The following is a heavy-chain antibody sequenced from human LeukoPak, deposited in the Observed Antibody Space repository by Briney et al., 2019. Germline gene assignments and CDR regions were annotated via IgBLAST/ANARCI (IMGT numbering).Heavy chain of an antibody. CDR2: IYYSGST. J-gene: IGHJ4*02. CDR3: AREVIRYYFDY. Sequence: SETLSLTCTVSGGSISSSSYYWGWIRQPPGKGLEWIGSIYYSGSTYYNPSLKSRVTIPVDTSKNQFSLKLSSVTAADTAVYYCAREVIRYYFDYWGQGTLVTVSS. D-gene: IGHD3-22*01. CDR1: GGSISSSSYY. V-gene: IGHV4-39*02.